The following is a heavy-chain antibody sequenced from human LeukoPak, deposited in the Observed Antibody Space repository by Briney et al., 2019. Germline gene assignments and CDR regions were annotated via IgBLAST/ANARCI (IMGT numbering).Heavy chain of an antibody. Sequence: GAAVKVSCKASLYTFTSYGISRVRQAPGQGLEWMGWISAYNGNTNYAQKLQGRVTMTTDTSTSTAYRELRSLRSDDTAVYYCARDYGLSPLRTDYWGQGTLVTVSS. CDR1: LYTFTSYG. V-gene: IGHV1-18*01. D-gene: IGHD3-3*01. J-gene: IGHJ4*02. CDR2: ISAYNGNT. CDR3: ARDYGLSPLRTDY.